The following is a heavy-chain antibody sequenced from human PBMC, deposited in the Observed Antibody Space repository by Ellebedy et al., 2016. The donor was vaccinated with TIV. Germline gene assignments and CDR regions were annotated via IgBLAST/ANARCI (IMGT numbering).Heavy chain of an antibody. V-gene: IGHV3-21*04. CDR2: ISSSSSYT. J-gene: IGHJ4*02. Sequence: GGSLRLXCAASGFTFSSYSMNWVRQAPGKGLEWVSSISSSSSYTNYADSVKGRFTISRDNAKNSLYLQMNSLRAEDTAVYYCAKGGYYFDYWGQGTLVTVSS. D-gene: IGHD6-25*01. CDR3: AKGGYYFDY. CDR1: GFTFSSYS.